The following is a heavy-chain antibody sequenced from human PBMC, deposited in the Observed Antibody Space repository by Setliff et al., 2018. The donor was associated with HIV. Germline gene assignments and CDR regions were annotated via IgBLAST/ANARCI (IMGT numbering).Heavy chain of an antibody. CDR1: GISISSGGYY. D-gene: IGHD3-16*01. J-gene: IGHJ4*02. V-gene: IGHV4-31*03. CDR3: AREWQGGGYFDY. Sequence: SETLSLTCTVSGISISSGGYYWSWVRQLPGKGLEWIGYIYYSGSTYYNPSLKSRVTISVDTSRNQFSLKLSSVTAADTAVDYWAREWQGGGYFDYWGQGTLVTVSS. CDR2: IYYSGST.